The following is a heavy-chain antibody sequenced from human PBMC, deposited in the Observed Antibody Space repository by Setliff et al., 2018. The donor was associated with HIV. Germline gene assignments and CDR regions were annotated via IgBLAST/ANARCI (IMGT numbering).Heavy chain of an antibody. CDR1: GYSISSGYY. D-gene: IGHD3-3*01. V-gene: IGHV4-38-2*01. CDR2: IYHGGSA. J-gene: IGHJ4*02. Sequence: ETLSLTCAVSGYSISSGYYWGWIRQPPGKGLEWIGSIYHGGSALYNRSLESRVTISVDTSKNQLSLNLRSATAADTAVYYCARQKDHNFWSGFFIWGQGTLVTVSS. CDR3: ARQKDHNFWSGFFI.